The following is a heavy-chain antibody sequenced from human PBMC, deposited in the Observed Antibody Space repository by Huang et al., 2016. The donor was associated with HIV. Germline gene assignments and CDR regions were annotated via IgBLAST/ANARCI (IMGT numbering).Heavy chain of an antibody. CDR1: GFTFSNYA. J-gene: IGHJ6*03. V-gene: IGHV3-30-3*01. CDR3: ARRAVAGIYYYYYMDV. D-gene: IGHD6-19*01. Sequence: QVQLVGSGGGVVQPGRSLRLSCAASGFTFSNYAMHWVRQAPGKGLEWVAGISYDGSNKYYTDSVKGRFTSSRDNSKNALYLQMNSLRAEDTAVYYCARRAVAGIYYYYYMDVWGKGTTVTVSS. CDR2: ISYDGSNK.